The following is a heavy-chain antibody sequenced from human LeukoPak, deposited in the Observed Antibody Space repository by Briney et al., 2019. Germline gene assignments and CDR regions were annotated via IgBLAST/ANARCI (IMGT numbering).Heavy chain of an antibody. Sequence: PSETLSLTCTVFGDSIISSSHYWGWIRQPPGKGLEWIGSIYYSGSTHFNPSLQSRVTMSVDASKNQFSLKLSSVTAADTAGYYCARHWTGYYYYGMVVTGPRTPVTVSS. V-gene: IGHV4-39*01. CDR1: GDSIISSSHY. CDR2: IYYSGST. CDR3: ARHWTGYYYYGMVV. D-gene: IGHD3/OR15-3a*01. J-gene: IGHJ6*02.